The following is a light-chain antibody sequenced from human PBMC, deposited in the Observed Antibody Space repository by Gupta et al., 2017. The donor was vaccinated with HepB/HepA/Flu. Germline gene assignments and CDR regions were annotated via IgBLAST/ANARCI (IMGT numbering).Light chain of an antibody. CDR2: DDS. J-gene: IGLJ3*02. Sequence: SYILTQPPSVTEAPGKTARIICGADSIGSERVHWYQQKPGQAPVLVVYDDSERPSGLPERFSGSISGNTATLIISSVEAGDEADYYCQVWSITSGVFGGGTRLTVL. V-gene: IGLV3-21*03. CDR3: QVWSITSGV. CDR1: SIGSER.